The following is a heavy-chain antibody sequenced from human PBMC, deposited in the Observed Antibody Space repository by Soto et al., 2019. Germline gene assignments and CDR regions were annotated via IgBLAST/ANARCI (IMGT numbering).Heavy chain of an antibody. CDR3: ARDRGYSYGALYYFDY. J-gene: IGHJ4*02. V-gene: IGHV1-69*01. D-gene: IGHD5-18*01. CDR2: IIPIFGTA. CDR1: GGTFSSYA. Sequence: QVQLVQSGAEVKKPGSSVKVSCKASGGTFSSYAISWVRQAPGQGLEWMGGIIPIFGTANYAQKFQGRVTITADESTSTAYMELSSQRSEDTAVYYCARDRGYSYGALYYFDYWGQGTLVTVSS.